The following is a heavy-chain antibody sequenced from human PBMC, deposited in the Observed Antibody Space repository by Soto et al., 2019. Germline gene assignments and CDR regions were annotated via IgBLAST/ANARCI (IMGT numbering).Heavy chain of an antibody. CDR3: ASTQGSGYCSSASCSTGMGV. CDR2: ISVYSGDT. Sequence: QVQLVQSGAEVTKPGASVKVSCKASGYTFSSYGVTWVRQAPGQGLEWMGWISVYSGDTNYAQNLQGRITMTTDTSTKTSYMDLRSLTFDDTAVYYCASTQGSGYCSSASCSTGMGVWGQGTTVTVSS. CDR1: GYTFSSYG. J-gene: IGHJ6*01. D-gene: IGHD2-2*01. V-gene: IGHV1-18*01.